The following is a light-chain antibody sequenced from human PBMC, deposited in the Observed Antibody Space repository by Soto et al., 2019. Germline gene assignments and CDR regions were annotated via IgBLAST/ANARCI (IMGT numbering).Light chain of an antibody. J-gene: IGLJ1*01. V-gene: IGLV1-44*01. CDR1: SSNIGATA. Sequence: QSVLTQPPSASGTPGQRVTISCSGSSSNIGATAVNWYQQFPRTAPKVLIYSNDQRPSGVPGRFSGSKSGTSASLAISGLQSEDEADYYCSSYAGSNNFVFGTGTQLTVL. CDR3: SSYAGSNNFV. CDR2: SND.